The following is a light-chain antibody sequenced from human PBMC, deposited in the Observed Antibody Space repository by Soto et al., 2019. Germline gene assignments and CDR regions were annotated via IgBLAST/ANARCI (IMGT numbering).Light chain of an antibody. J-gene: IGLJ1*01. CDR3: SSSTSSSPLYV. V-gene: IGLV2-14*01. Sequence: QSALTQPASVSGSPGQSITISCTGTSSDVGGYNYVSWYQQHPGKAPKLIIYEVSNRPSGVSNRFSGSKSGDTASLTITGLHAEDEADYYCSSSTSSSPLYVFGTGTKLTVL. CDR1: SSDVGGYNY. CDR2: EVS.